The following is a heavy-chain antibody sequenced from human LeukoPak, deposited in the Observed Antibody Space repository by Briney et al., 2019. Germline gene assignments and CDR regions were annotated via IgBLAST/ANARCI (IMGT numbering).Heavy chain of an antibody. D-gene: IGHD2-2*02. V-gene: IGHV3-7*01. J-gene: IGHJ4*02. CDR3: ATISCSSSSCYRPFDY. Sequence: PGGSLRLSCAASGLTFSRYWMSWVRQAPGKGLEWVANIKQDGSEKYYVDSVKGRFTISRDNAKNSLYLQMNSLRAEDTAVYYCATISCSSSSCYRPFDYWGQGTLVTVSS. CDR1: GLTFSRYW. CDR2: IKQDGSEK.